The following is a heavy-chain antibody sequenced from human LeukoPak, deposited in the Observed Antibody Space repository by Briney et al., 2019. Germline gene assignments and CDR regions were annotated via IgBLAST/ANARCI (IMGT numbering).Heavy chain of an antibody. CDR3: ARDTSSSSLTGFDY. J-gene: IGHJ4*02. V-gene: IGHV3-30-3*01. Sequence: GGSLRLSCAASGFTVSSNYMSWVRQAPGKGLGWVAVISYDGSNKYYADSVKGRFTISRDNSKNTLYLQMNSLRAEDTAVYYCARDTSSSSLTGFDYWGQGTLVTVSS. CDR1: GFTVSSNY. D-gene: IGHD6-6*01. CDR2: ISYDGSNK.